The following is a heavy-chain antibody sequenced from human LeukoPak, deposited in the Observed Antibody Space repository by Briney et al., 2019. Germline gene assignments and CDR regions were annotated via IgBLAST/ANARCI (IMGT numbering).Heavy chain of an antibody. D-gene: IGHD3-10*01. CDR2: VESDGSST. Sequence: GGSLRLSCAASGFTFSSYWMHWVRQAPGKGLVWVSRVESDGSSTSYADSVKGRFTISRDNSKNTLYLQMNSLRAEDTAVYYCARDRVSDYYGSGSLHGMDVWGQGTTVTVSS. CDR1: GFTFSSYW. CDR3: ARDRVSDYYGSGSLHGMDV. J-gene: IGHJ6*02. V-gene: IGHV3-74*01.